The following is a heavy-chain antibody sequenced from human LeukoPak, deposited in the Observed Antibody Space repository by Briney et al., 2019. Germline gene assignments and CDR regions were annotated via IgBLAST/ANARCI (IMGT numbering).Heavy chain of an antibody. D-gene: IGHD5-24*01. CDR3: AGERDMATIWEIFEY. J-gene: IGHJ4*02. Sequence: GGSLRLSCAASGFTFRSYWMSWVRQAPGKGLEWVANIKEDGSEKYYADSVKGRFTISRDNAKKSLYLQMNSLRADDTAVYYCAGERDMATIWEIFEYWGQGALVTVSS. CDR2: IKEDGSEK. CDR1: GFTFRSYW. V-gene: IGHV3-7*01.